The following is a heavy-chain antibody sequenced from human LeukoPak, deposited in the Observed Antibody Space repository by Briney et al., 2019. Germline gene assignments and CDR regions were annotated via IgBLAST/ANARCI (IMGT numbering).Heavy chain of an antibody. J-gene: IGHJ4*02. D-gene: IGHD4-17*01. V-gene: IGHV4-38-2*02. Sequence: PSEALSLTCTVSGYSISSGFYWGWIRQPPGKGLEWIASIHHSGYTYYKSSLKSRVTMSVDRSKNDFSLKLSSVTAADTAVYYCARGHDYGDYLYEYYFDYWGQGTLVTVSS. CDR3: ARGHDYGDYLYEYYFDY. CDR1: GYSISSGFY. CDR2: IHHSGYT.